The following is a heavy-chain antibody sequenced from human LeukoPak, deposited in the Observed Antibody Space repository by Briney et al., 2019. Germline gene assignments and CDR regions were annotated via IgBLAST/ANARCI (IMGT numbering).Heavy chain of an antibody. V-gene: IGHV3-30-3*01. D-gene: IGHD5-24*01. Sequence: GGSLRLSCAASGFTFSNYAMHWVRQAPGKGLGWVAVISYDGSNKYYADSVKGRFTISRDNSKNTLYLQMNSLRAEDTAVYYCARFRPSLEDWGQGTLVTVSS. CDR1: GFTFSNYA. CDR2: ISYDGSNK. J-gene: IGHJ4*02. CDR3: ARFRPSLED.